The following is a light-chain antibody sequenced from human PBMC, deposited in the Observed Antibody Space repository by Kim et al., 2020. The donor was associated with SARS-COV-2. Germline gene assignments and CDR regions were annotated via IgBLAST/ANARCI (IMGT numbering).Light chain of an antibody. V-gene: IGLV1-44*01. Sequence: ELTQPPSASGTPGQRVTISCSGSSSNIGSNTVNWYQQLPGTAPKLLIYSNNQRPSGVPDRFSGSKSGTSASLAISGLQSEDEADYYCATWDDSLNGWVFGAGTQLTVL. CDR3: ATWDDSLNGWV. CDR2: SNN. CDR1: SSNIGSNT. J-gene: IGLJ3*02.